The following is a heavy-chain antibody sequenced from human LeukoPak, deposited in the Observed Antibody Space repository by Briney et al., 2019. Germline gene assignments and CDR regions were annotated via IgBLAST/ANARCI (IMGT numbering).Heavy chain of an antibody. V-gene: IGHV3-23*01. CDR1: GFTFSDFA. Sequence: GGSLGFSCAASGFTFSDFAMSWVRQAPGKRLEWVSVIGGTGEAHYTDSVRGRFTISRDHSKNTLSLQMNSLRPEDTAIYYCAKDSWARNGIYDPFDIWGQGTMVTVSS. D-gene: IGHD2-8*01. CDR3: AKDSWARNGIYDPFDI. CDR2: IGGTGEA. J-gene: IGHJ3*02.